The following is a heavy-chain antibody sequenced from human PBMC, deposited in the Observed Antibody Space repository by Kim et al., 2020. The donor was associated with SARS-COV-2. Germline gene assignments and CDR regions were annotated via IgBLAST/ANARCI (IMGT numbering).Heavy chain of an antibody. V-gene: IGHV3-33*06. D-gene: IGHD6-19*01. J-gene: IGHJ2*01. Sequence: DSVKGRFTISRDNSKKTLYLQMHSLRAEDTAVYFCAKGGQWLTYWYFDLWGRGTLVSVSS. CDR3: AKGGQWLTYWYFDL.